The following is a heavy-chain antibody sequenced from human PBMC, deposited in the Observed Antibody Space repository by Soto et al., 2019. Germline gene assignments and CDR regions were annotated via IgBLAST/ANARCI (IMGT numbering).Heavy chain of an antibody. CDR3: ARHYSSGWYRFSNRGGNYFDY. V-gene: IGHV4-59*01. CDR2: IYYSGST. CDR1: GGSISSYY. D-gene: IGHD6-19*01. J-gene: IGHJ4*02. Sequence: SETLSLTCTVSGGSISSYYWSWIRQPPGKGLEWIGYIYYSGSTNYNPSLKSRVTISVDTSKNQFSPKLSSVTAADTAVYYCARHYSSGWYRFSNRGGNYFDYWGQGTLVTVSS.